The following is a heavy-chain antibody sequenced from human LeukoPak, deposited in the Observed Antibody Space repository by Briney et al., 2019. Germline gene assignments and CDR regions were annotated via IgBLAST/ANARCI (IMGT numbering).Heavy chain of an antibody. V-gene: IGHV3-21*01. CDR2: ISSSSSYI. CDR3: ARDRVGATPKPFDY. Sequence: PGGSLRLSCAASGFTFSSYSMNWVRQAPGKGLEWVSSISSSSSYIYYADSVKGRFTISRDNAKNSLYLQMNSPRAEDTAVYYCARDRVGATPKPFDYWGQGTLVTVSS. J-gene: IGHJ4*02. CDR1: GFTFSSYS. D-gene: IGHD1-26*01.